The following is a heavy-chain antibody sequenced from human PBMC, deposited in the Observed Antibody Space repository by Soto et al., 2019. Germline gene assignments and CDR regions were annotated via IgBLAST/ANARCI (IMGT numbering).Heavy chain of an antibody. CDR2: IYHGGPI. CDR1: GESLNYYY. J-gene: IGHJ4*02. CDR3: ARGEWADIFAN. D-gene: IGHD1-26*01. V-gene: IGHV4-34*01. Sequence: HVQLRQWGAGLLKPSETLFLTCAVHGESLNYYYWCWIRQAPGRGLEWIGEIYHGGPIHYNPSVKRRVTISVDASKSQFSLTMSSVTAAGTAIYYCARGEWADIFANWGQGTLVTVSS.